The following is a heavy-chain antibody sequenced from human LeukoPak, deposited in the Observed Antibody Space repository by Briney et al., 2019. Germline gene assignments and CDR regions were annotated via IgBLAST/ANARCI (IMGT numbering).Heavy chain of an antibody. V-gene: IGHV4-34*01. CDR3: ARDYFEEGYSYGYNY. CDR1: GGSLSAYY. CDR2: INHGGST. D-gene: IGHD5-18*01. J-gene: IGHJ4*02. Sequence: SETLSLTCAVYGGSLSAYYWTWIRQPPGKGLEWIGEINHGGSTNYNPSLKSRVTISVDTSKNQFSLKLSSVTAADTAVYYCARDYFEEGYSYGYNYWGQGTLVTVSS.